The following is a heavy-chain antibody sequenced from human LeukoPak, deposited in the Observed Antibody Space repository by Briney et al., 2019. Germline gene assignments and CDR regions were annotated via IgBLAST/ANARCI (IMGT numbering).Heavy chain of an antibody. CDR3: ARANRIVGATTNYWYFDL. J-gene: IGHJ2*01. V-gene: IGHV4-39*01. CDR2: IYYSGST. D-gene: IGHD1-26*01. Sequence: PSETLSLTCTVSGGSISTSSYYWGWIRQPPGKGLEWIGGIYYSGSTYYNPSLKSRVTISVDTSKNQFSLKLSSVTAADTAVYYCARANRIVGATTNYWYFDLWGRGTLVTVSS. CDR1: GGSISTSSYY.